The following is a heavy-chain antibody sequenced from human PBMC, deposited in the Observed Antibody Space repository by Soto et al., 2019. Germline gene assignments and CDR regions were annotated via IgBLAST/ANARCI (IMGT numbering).Heavy chain of an antibody. CDR1: GFTFSSSA. CDR2: ISASGDST. CDR3: AKDRELVGGSYFRLYFDY. Sequence: GGSLRLSCSASGFTFSSSAMGWVRQAPGKGLEWVSSISASGDSTPYADSVKGRFTISRDNSKNTMYLQMNSLRAEDTVVYYCAKDRELVGGSYFRLYFDYWGQGTLVTVSS. D-gene: IGHD1-26*01. V-gene: IGHV3-23*01. J-gene: IGHJ4*02.